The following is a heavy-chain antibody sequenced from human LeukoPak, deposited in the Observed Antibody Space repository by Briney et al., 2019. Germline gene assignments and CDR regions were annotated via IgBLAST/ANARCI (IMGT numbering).Heavy chain of an antibody. Sequence: ASVTVSCKASGYTFTDYYMHWVRQAPGQGLEWMGWINPNSGGTNYAQKFQDRVTMTRDTSISTAYMELSRLRSDDTAVYYCARDRGELSWFGELPWGQGTLVTVSS. CDR1: GYTFTDYY. J-gene: IGHJ4*02. V-gene: IGHV1-2*02. CDR3: ARDRGELSWFGELP. D-gene: IGHD3-10*01. CDR2: INPNSGGT.